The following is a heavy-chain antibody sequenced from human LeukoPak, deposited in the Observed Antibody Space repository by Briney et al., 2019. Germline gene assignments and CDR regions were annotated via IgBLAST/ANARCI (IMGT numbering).Heavy chain of an antibody. CDR1: GFTFSSYS. V-gene: IGHV3-21*01. CDR3: ARDRYYGSGSPRPDY. J-gene: IGHJ4*02. Sequence: GGSLRLSCAASGFTFSSYSMNWVRQAPGKGLEWVSSISSSSSYIYYADSVKGRFTISRDNAKNSLCLQMNSLRAEDTAVYYCARDRYYGSGSPRPDYWGQGTLVTVSS. CDR2: ISSSSSYI. D-gene: IGHD3-10*01.